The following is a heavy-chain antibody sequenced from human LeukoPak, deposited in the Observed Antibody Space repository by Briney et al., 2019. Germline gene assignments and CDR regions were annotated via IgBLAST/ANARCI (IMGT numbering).Heavy chain of an antibody. V-gene: IGHV1-69*04. J-gene: IGHJ5*02. CDR1: GYTFTSYG. CDR2: IIPILGIA. Sequence: ASVKVSCKASGYTFTSYGISWVRQAPGQGLEWMGRIIPILGIANYAQKFQGRVTMTEDTSTDTAYMELSSLRSEDTAVYYCATVSAASGSYWFDPWGQGTLVTVSS. CDR3: ATVSAASGSYWFDP. D-gene: IGHD1-26*01.